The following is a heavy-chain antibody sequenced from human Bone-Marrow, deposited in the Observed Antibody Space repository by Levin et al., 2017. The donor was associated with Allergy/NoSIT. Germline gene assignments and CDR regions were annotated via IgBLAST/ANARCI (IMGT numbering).Heavy chain of an antibody. CDR2: ISSDGSHK. CDR3: AREYCSTTRCDRVYYYDGMDV. Sequence: GGSLRLSCAASGFTFRRFAMHWVRQAPGKGLEWVAVISSDGSHKYYAASVKGRFTISRDNSKNTLFLQVNSLRGEDTAFYYCAREYCSTTRCDRVYYYDGMDVWGQGTTVTVSS. V-gene: IGHV3-30*04. CDR1: GFTFRRFA. D-gene: IGHD2-2*02. J-gene: IGHJ6*02.